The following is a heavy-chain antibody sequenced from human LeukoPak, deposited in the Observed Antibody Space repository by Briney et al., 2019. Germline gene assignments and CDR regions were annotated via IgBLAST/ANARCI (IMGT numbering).Heavy chain of an antibody. CDR2: ISWSGTTT. J-gene: IGHJ6*02. Sequence: PGRSLRLSCVVSGFRFDDYGMHWVRQAPGKGLEWVSGISWSGTTTGYADSVKGRFTISRDSAKNSLYLQMDSLRVEDTALYYSAKDESTGGFAPGYFYGMGVWGQGTTVTVSS. V-gene: IGHV3-9*01. CDR3: AKDESTGGFAPGYFYGMGV. CDR1: GFRFDDYG. D-gene: IGHD3-16*01.